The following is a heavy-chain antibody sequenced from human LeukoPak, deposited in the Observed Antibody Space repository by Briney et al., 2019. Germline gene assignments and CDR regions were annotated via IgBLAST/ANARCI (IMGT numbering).Heavy chain of an antibody. Sequence: GESLKISCKTSGYSFSSYWIGWVRQMPGKGLEYMGIIYPADSDTRYSPSLQGQVTISADKSISTAYLQWSRLKASDTAMYYCATSTSGYCSNDSCLFDYWGQGTLVTVSS. CDR1: GYSFSSYW. J-gene: IGHJ4*02. CDR3: ATSTSGYCSNDSCLFDY. D-gene: IGHD2-15*01. V-gene: IGHV5-51*01. CDR2: IYPADSDT.